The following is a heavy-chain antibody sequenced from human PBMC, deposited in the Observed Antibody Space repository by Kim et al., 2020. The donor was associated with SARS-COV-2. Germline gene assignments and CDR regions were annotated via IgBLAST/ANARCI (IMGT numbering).Heavy chain of an antibody. J-gene: IGHJ4*02. V-gene: IGHV1-2*02. CDR3: ARDWAATANWEFDY. D-gene: IGHD6-25*01. Sequence: QKFQCRVTMTRDTSTSTAYMELNRLMSDDTAVYYCARDWAATANWEFDYWGQGTQVTVSS.